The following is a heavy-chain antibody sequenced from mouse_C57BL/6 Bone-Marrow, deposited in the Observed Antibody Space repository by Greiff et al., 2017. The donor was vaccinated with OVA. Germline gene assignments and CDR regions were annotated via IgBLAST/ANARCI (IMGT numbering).Heavy chain of an antibody. CDR3: ARREATVVASFDY. J-gene: IGHJ2*01. V-gene: IGHV14-2*01. D-gene: IGHD1-1*01. CDR1: GFNIKDYY. Sequence: EVKLQESGAELVKPGASVKLSCTASGFNIKDYYMHWVKQRPEQGLEWIGRIDPEDGETKYAPKFQGKATITADTSSNTAYLQLSSLTSEDTAVYYCARREATVVASFDYWGQGTTLTVSS. CDR2: IDPEDGET.